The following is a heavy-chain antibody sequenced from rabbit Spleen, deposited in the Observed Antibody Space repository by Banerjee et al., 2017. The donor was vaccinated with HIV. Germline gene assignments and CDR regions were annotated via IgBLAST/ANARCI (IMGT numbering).Heavy chain of an antibody. Sequence: QLVESGGGLVQPGGSLKLSCTASGFSFSNKAVMCWVRQAPGKGLEWIACINAITGKAVYASWVNGRFTISRHNAQNTLYLQLDSLTAADTATYFCVRDRANIGGDYGPYYFDLWAKAPSSPS. CDR1: GFSFSNKA. D-gene: IGHD2-1*01. V-gene: IGHV1S7*01. CDR3: VRDRANIGGDYGPYYFDL. CDR2: INAITGKA. J-gene: IGHJ4*01.